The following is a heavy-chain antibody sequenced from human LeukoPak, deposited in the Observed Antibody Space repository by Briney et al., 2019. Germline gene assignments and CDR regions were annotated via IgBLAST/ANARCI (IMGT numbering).Heavy chain of an antibody. Sequence: PGGSLRLSCAASGFTFSSYWMSWVRQAPGKGLEWVANIKQDGSEKYYVDSVKGRFTISRDNAKNSLYLQMNSLRAEDPAVYYGAKYSTYYDFWSGNSYYYYMDVWGKGTTVTVSS. CDR1: GFTFSSYW. CDR3: AKYSTYYDFWSGNSYYYYMDV. J-gene: IGHJ6*03. D-gene: IGHD3-3*01. V-gene: IGHV3-7*01. CDR2: IKQDGSEK.